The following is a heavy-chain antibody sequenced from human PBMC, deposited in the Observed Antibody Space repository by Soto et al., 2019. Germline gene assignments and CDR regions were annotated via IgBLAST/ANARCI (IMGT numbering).Heavy chain of an antibody. Sequence: PGGSLILSCAASGFTFSSCAMHWVRQAPGKGLEWVAVISYDGSNKYYADSVKGRFTISRDNSKNTLYLQMNSLRAEDTAVYYCARDSLLLDWNPFDYWGQGTLVTVSS. V-gene: IGHV3-30-3*01. CDR2: ISYDGSNK. CDR3: ARDSLLLDWNPFDY. D-gene: IGHD1-1*01. J-gene: IGHJ4*02. CDR1: GFTFSSCA.